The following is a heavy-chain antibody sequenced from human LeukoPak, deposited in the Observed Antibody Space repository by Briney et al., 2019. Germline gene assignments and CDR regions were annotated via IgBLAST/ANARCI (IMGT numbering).Heavy chain of an antibody. D-gene: IGHD6-13*01. V-gene: IGHV4-59*11. CDR3: ARFRSKQQYHDAFDI. CDR2: IYYSGST. CDR1: GGSISSHY. J-gene: IGHJ3*02. Sequence: SETLSLTCTVSGGSISSHYWGWIRQPPGKGLEWIGYIYYSGSTNYNPSLKSRVTISVDTSKNQFSLKLSSVTAADTAVYYCARFRSKQQYHDAFDIWGQGTMVTVSS.